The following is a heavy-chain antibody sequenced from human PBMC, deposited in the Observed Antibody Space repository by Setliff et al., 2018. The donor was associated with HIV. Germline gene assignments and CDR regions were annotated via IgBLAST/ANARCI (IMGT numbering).Heavy chain of an antibody. CDR2: INPSGGST. D-gene: IGHD1-26*01. CDR1: GYTFTRYF. CDR3: ARGWEGGMDY. V-gene: IGHV1-46*01. J-gene: IGHJ4*02. Sequence: GASVKVSCKASGYTFTRYFMHCVRQAPGQGLEWLGMINPSGGSTWYAQKFQGRVTMTGDTSTNTLYMELSSLGSEDTAVYYCARGWEGGMDYWGQGTLVTVS.